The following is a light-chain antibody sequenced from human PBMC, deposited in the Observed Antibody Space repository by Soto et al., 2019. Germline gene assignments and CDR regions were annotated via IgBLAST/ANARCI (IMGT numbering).Light chain of an antibody. CDR2: DAS. Sequence: EVVLTQSPATLSLATGESATLSCKASQSVSSDLVWYQQKPGQAPRLLIYDASNRATGLPARFSGSGSGTDFTLTISSLEPEDFAVYYCQQRRNWPSTFGQGTRLEIK. CDR3: QQRRNWPST. CDR1: QSVSSD. J-gene: IGKJ5*01. V-gene: IGKV3-11*01.